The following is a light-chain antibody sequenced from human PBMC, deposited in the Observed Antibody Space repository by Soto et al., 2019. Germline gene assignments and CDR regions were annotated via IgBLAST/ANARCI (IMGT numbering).Light chain of an antibody. J-gene: IGKJ1*01. V-gene: IGKV3-20*01. Sequence: EVVLTRSPGTLSLSPGERATLSCRASQSVRSMYLAWYQQKPGQAPRLLIYDASSRATDIPDRFSGSGSGTDFTLTISRLEPEDFAIYYCQHYGNSLWTFGQGTKVDIK. CDR2: DAS. CDR3: QHYGNSLWT. CDR1: QSVRSMY.